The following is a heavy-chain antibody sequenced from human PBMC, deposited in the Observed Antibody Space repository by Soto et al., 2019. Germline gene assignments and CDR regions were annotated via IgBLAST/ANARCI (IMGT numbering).Heavy chain of an antibody. CDR3: ARAPRRRNFDY. J-gene: IGHJ4*02. Sequence: QVQLQESGPGLVKPSQTLSLTCTVSGGSISSGDFYWGWLRQHPGKGLEWIGYIYYSGSTYYNPSLKSRVTTSVDTSKNQFSLKLGSVTAADTAVYYCARAPRRRNFDYWGQGTLVTVSS. V-gene: IGHV4-31*03. CDR1: GGSISSGDFY. CDR2: IYYSGST.